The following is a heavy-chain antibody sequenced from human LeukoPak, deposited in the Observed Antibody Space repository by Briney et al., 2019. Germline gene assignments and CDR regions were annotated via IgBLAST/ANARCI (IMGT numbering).Heavy chain of an antibody. CDR1: GGSFSGYY. CDR2: TNHSGST. D-gene: IGHD3-10*01. J-gene: IGHJ4*02. CDR3: ARVTGMVRGVITPRFDY. V-gene: IGHV4-34*01. Sequence: SETLSLTCAVYGGSFSGYYWTWIRQPPGKGLEWIGETNHSGSTNYNPSLKSRVTISVDTSKNQFSLKLSSVTAADTAVYYCARVTGMVRGVITPRFDYWGQGTLVTVSS.